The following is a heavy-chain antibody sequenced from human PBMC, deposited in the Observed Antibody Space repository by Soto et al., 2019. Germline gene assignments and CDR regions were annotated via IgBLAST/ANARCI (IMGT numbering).Heavy chain of an antibody. CDR3: ARMSSSISPGC. J-gene: IGHJ4*02. CDR1: GFTFSTYS. D-gene: IGHD2-2*01. V-gene: IGHV3-48*01. Sequence: GGSLRRSCAASGFTFSTYSMNWVRQAPGKGLEWVAYINSTGTIKYYAGSVKGRFTISRDNAKNSLYLQMNSLRAEDTAVYYCARMSSSISPGCWGQGTLVTVSS. CDR2: INSTGTIK.